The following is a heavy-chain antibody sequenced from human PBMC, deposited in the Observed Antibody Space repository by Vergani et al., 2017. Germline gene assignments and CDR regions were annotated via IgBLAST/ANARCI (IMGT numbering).Heavy chain of an antibody. J-gene: IGHJ4*02. V-gene: IGHV4-59*11. CDR1: FDSIRNLY. Sequence: QVQLQESGPGLVKSSETLSLTCSVSFDSIRNLYCNWIRKPPGKGMEWIGSIHYSENTNYNPSLKTRVTISVDTSKNQFSLTLTSVTAADTAVYYCARDRGYYGSGSPNSHFDYWGQGTLVTVSS. CDR2: IHYSENT. CDR3: ARDRGYYGSGSPNSHFDY. D-gene: IGHD3-10*01.